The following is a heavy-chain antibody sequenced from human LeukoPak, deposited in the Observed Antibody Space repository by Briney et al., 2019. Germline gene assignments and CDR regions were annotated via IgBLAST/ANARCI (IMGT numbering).Heavy chain of an antibody. CDR2: INPSSGST. J-gene: IGHJ5*02. Sequence: ASVKVSCKASGGTFSSYAISWVRQATGQGPEYMGWINPSSGSTGYARKFQGRLRITRDTSIATVYMELSSLTSDDTAVYYCTRGKCARVPAPVGPTSNSLCGFDPWGQGTLVTVSS. D-gene: IGHD1-26*01. CDR1: GGTFSSYA. CDR3: TRGKCARVPAPVGPTSNSLCGFDP. V-gene: IGHV1-8*02.